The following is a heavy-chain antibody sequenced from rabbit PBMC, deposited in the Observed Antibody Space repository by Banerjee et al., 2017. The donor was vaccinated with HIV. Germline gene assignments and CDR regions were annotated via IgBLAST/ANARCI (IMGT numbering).Heavy chain of an antibody. J-gene: IGHJ3*01. V-gene: IGHV1S45*01. CDR1: GFSFSSSYW. D-gene: IGHD4-1*01. CDR2: INAGSSGST. CDR3: ARDLAGVIGWNFNF. Sequence: QQQLEESGGGLVKPEGSLTLSCTASGFSFSSSYWICWVRQAPGKGLEWIGCINAGSSGSTYYARWAKGRFTISKTSSTTVTLQMTSLTAADTATYFCARDLAGVIGWNFNFWGQGTLVTVS.